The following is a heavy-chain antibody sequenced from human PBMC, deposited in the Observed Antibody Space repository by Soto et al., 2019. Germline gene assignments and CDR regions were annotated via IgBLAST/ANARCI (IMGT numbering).Heavy chain of an antibody. CDR2: ISYEGTNK. D-gene: IGHD3-3*01. CDR3: ARDRVARGGYFDY. V-gene: IGHV3-30-3*01. J-gene: IGHJ4*02. Sequence: QVQLVESGGGVVQPGRSLRLSCAASGFTFSSYAMHWVRQAQGKGLEWVAVISYEGTNKYYADSVQGRFTISRDNYKNTRYLQMNSPRAEETAVYYCARDRVARGGYFDYWGQGTLVTVSA. CDR1: GFTFSSYA.